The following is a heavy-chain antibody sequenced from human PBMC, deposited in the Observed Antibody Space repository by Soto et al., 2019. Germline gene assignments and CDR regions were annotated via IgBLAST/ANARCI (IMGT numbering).Heavy chain of an antibody. CDR3: AKGQYSGYDRSSYYYYYYMDV. D-gene: IGHD5-12*01. CDR2: ISYDGSNK. V-gene: IGHV3-30*18. J-gene: IGHJ6*03. CDR1: GFTFSSYG. Sequence: GGSLRLSCAASGFTFSSYGMHWVRQAPGKGLEWVAVISYDGSNKYYADSVKGRFTISRDNSKNTLYLQMNSLRAEDTAVYYCAKGQYSGYDRSSYYYYYYMDVWGKGTTVTVSS.